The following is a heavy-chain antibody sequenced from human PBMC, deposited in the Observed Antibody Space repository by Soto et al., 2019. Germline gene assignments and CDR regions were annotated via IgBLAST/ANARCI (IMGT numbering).Heavy chain of an antibody. V-gene: IGHV1-69*02. Sequence: QVQLVQSGAEVKKPGSSVKVSCKASGGTFSSYTISWVRQAPGQGLEWMGRIIPILGIANYAQKFQGRVTXSADKSTSTAYRELSSLRSEDTAVYYCASRYDSSDYWGQGTLVTVSS. J-gene: IGHJ4*02. CDR1: GGTFSSYT. CDR2: IIPILGIA. D-gene: IGHD3-22*01. CDR3: ASRYDSSDY.